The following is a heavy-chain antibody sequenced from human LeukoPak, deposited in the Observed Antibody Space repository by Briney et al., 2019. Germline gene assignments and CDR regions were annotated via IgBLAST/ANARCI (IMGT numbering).Heavy chain of an antibody. D-gene: IGHD6-13*01. CDR1: GDSISRSHYY. J-gene: IGHJ5*02. CDR2: ISYSGST. Sequence: SETLSLTCTVSGDSISRSHYYWGWIRQPPGKGLEWIGSISYSGSTYYNPSLKSRVTISVDTSKNQFSLKLSSVTAADTAVYYCARDIAAAGTEWFDPWGQGTLVTVSS. CDR3: ARDIAAAGTEWFDP. V-gene: IGHV4-39*07.